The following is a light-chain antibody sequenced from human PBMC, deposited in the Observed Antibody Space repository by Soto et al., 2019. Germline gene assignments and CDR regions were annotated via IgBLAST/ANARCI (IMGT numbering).Light chain of an antibody. Sequence: EIVLTQSPGTLSLSPGERATLSCRASQSVSSSYLAWYQQKPGQAPRLLIYGASSRATGIPDRFSGSGSGTDFTLTISSVEPEDFAVYYCQQYGSSPGTFGQGTKVEIK. CDR1: QSVSSSY. CDR2: GAS. V-gene: IGKV3-20*01. CDR3: QQYGSSPGT. J-gene: IGKJ1*01.